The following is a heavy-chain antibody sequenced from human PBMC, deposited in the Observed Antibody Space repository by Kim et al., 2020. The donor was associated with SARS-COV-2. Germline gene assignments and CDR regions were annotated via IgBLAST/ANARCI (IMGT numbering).Heavy chain of an antibody. CDR1: GFTFTTYA. Sequence: GGSLRLSCVASGFTFTTYAMNWVRQAPGKGLEWVSGISGGGGSTYYADSVKGRFTISRDSSKNTLYLQMNSLRAEDTAVYYCAKEVRVTTQTTGGDCFGSWGQGTLVTVSS. V-gene: IGHV3-23*01. CDR3: AKEVRVTTQTTGGDCFGS. J-gene: IGHJ5*02. D-gene: IGHD4-17*01. CDR2: ISGGGGST.